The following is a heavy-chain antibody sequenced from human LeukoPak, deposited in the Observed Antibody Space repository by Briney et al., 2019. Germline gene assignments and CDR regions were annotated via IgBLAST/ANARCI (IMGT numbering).Heavy chain of an antibody. D-gene: IGHD5-24*01. CDR2: IYYSGST. CDR1: GGSISSYY. J-gene: IGHJ4*02. CDR3: AILRRDGYSYYFDY. Sequence: SETLSLTCTVSGGSISSYYWSWIRQPPGKGLEWIGYIYYSGSTNYNPSLKSRVTISVDTSKNQFSLKLSSVTAADTAVYHCAILRRDGYSYYFDYWGQGTLVTVSS. V-gene: IGHV4-59*01.